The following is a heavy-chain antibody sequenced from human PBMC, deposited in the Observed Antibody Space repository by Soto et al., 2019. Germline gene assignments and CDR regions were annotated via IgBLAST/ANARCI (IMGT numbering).Heavy chain of an antibody. V-gene: IGHV4-4*02. CDR1: GVSISSHDW. D-gene: IGHD6-13*01. J-gene: IGHJ4*02. Sequence: QVQLQESGPGLVKPSGTLSLTCAVSGVSISSHDWWTWVRQPPGKGPEGSGESHQSGNTNYNSALESRVTTSVATSKTPFSLKLTSVTVADTAVYYCATRDSSRFYWGQGTLVTVSS. CDR2: SHQSGNT. CDR3: ATRDSSRFY.